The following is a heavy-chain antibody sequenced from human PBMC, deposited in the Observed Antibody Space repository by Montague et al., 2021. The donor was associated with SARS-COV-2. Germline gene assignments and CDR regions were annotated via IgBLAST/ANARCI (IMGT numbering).Heavy chain of an antibody. Sequence: SETLSLTCAVYTESFNGYYWTWIRQLPGGGLEWIGEVSHPGSTKYNPSLKSRVSISVNTYRKQVSLRLTSVTAADTATYYCARGVYNRVLFVVSPRYYFDYWGQGNMVAVSA. V-gene: IGHV4-34*01. J-gene: IGHJ4*02. D-gene: IGHD3-10*01. CDR1: TESFNGYY. CDR2: VSHPGST. CDR3: ARGVYNRVLFVVSPRYYFDY.